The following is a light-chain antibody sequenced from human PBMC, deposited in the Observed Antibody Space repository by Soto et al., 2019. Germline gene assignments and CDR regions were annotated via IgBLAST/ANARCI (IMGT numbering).Light chain of an antibody. CDR3: QQYNSYSWT. V-gene: IGKV1-5*01. Sequence: DSQMTQSPSPPSASVGDRVTITCRASQSISSWLAWYQQKPGKAPKLLIYDASSLESGVPSRFSGSGSGTEFTLTISSLQPDDFATYYCQQYNSYSWTFGQGTKVDIK. CDR1: QSISSW. J-gene: IGKJ1*01. CDR2: DAS.